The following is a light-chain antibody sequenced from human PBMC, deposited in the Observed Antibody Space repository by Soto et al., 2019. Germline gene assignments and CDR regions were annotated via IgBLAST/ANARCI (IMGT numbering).Light chain of an antibody. CDR1: SSDIGDYNY. CDR3: SSYTSTSTLHYV. J-gene: IGLJ1*01. V-gene: IGLV2-14*01. CDR2: EVT. Sequence: QSVLTQPASVSGSPGQSITISCTGTSSDIGDYNYVSWYQQHPGKAPKLMIYEVTNRPSGVSYRFSGSKSGNTASLTISGLQAEGEADYFCSSYTSTSTLHYVFGTGTKVTVL.